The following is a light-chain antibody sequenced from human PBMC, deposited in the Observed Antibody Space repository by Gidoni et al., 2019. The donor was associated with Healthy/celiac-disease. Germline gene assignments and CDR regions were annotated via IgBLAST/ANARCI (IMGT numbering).Light chain of an antibody. CDR3: SSYSSSSTWV. CDR1: SSDVGGYNY. J-gene: IGLJ3*02. V-gene: IGLV2-14*01. CDR2: DVS. Sequence: QSALTQPASASGSPGASITISCTGTSSDVGGYNYVSWYQQHPGKAAKLMIYDVSKRPSGVSNRFSGSKSGNTASLTISGLQAEDEADYYCSSYSSSSTWVFGGGTKLTVL.